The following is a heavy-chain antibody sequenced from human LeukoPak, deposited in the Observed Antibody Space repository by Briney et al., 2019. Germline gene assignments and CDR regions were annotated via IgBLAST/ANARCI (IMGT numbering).Heavy chain of an antibody. V-gene: IGHV3-23*01. CDR3: AKDLAVAGKGFDY. D-gene: IGHD6-19*01. CDR1: GFTFNSYA. CDR2: ISDSGGNT. J-gene: IGHJ4*02. Sequence: GGSLRLSCAASGFTFNSYAMSWVRQAPWERLQWVSGISDSGGNTYYADSVRGRFTISRDNSKNTLYLQMNSLRAEDTAVYYCAKDLAVAGKGFDYWGQGTLVTVSS.